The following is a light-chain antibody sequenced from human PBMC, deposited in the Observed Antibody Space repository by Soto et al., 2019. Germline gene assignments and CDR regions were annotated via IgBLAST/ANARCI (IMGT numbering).Light chain of an antibody. CDR2: GAS. J-gene: IGKJ1*01. Sequence: ELVLTQSPGTLSLSPGERATLSCRASQSVSSSYLAWYQQKPGQAPRLLIYGASSRATGIPDRFSGSGSGTDFTLTISRLEPEDFAVYYCQQYGSSPSWTFGQGNKVELK. V-gene: IGKV3-20*01. CDR3: QQYGSSPSWT. CDR1: QSVSSSY.